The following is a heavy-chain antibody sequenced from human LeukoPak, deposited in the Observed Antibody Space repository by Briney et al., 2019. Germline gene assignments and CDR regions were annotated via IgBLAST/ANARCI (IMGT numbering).Heavy chain of an antibody. J-gene: IGHJ5*02. V-gene: IGHV3-23*01. CDR1: GFAFSSYA. Sequence: GGSLRLSCAASGFAFSSYAMSWVRQAPGKGLEWVSAISGSGGSTYYADSVKGRFTISRDNSKNTLYLQMNSLRAEDTAVYYCAKGGRGVIFGWFDPWGQGTLVTVSS. D-gene: IGHD3-10*01. CDR3: AKGGRGVIFGWFDP. CDR2: ISGSGGST.